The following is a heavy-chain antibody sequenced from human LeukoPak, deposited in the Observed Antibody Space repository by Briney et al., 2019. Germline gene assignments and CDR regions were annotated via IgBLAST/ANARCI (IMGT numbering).Heavy chain of an antibody. CDR1: GYTFIHYF. CDR3: ARDLSSTSNWELDY. CDR2: INSNTGGT. J-gene: IGHJ4*02. Sequence: ASVKVSCKASGYTFIHYFIHWVPQAPGQGLEWMGRINSNTGGTEYTQKFQGRVTMTRDTSITTVYMELSSLTSDDSAVYYCARDLSSTSNWELDYWGQGTLVTVSS. V-gene: IGHV1-2*06. D-gene: IGHD7-27*01.